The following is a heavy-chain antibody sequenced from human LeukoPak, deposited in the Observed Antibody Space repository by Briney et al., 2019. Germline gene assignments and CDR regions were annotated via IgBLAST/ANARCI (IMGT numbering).Heavy chain of an antibody. CDR1: GYTFTGYY. J-gene: IGHJ5*02. CDR3: ARTSYSSSWYSGQSVEDWFDP. D-gene: IGHD6-13*01. Sequence: GASVKVSCKASGYTFTGYYMHWVRQAPGQGLEWMGIINPSGGSTSYAQKFQGRVTMTRDMSTSTVYMELSSLRSEDTAVYYCARTSYSSSWYSGQSVEDWFDPWGQGTLVTVSS. CDR2: INPSGGST. V-gene: IGHV1-46*01.